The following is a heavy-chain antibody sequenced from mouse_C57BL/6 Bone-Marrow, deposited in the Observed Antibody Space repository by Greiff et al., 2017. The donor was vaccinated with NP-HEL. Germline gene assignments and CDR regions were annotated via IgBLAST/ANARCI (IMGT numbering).Heavy chain of an antibody. Sequence: EVKVVESGGGLVQSGRSLRLSCATSGFTFSDFYMEWVRQAPGKGLEWIAASRNKANDYTTEYSASVKGRFIVSRDTSQSILYLQMNALRAEDTAIYYCARDARKTGTGDYYAMDYWGQGTSVTVSS. J-gene: IGHJ4*01. CDR1: GFTFSDFY. V-gene: IGHV7-1*01. CDR3: ARDARKTGTGDYYAMDY. D-gene: IGHD4-1*01. CDR2: SRNKANDYTT.